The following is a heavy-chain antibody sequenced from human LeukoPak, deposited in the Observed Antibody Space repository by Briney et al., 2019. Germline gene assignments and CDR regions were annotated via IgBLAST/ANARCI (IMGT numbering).Heavy chain of an antibody. D-gene: IGHD3/OR15-3a*01. V-gene: IGHV1-69*06. CDR1: GGTFSSYA. CDR2: IIPIFGTA. CDR3: ARSTSDWLLQILDY. J-gene: IGHJ4*02. Sequence: ASVKVSCKASGGTFSSYAISWVRQAPGQGLEWMGGIIPIFGTANYAQKFQGRVTITADKSTSTAYMELSSLTSDDTAVYYCARSTSDWLLQILDYWGQGTLVTVSS.